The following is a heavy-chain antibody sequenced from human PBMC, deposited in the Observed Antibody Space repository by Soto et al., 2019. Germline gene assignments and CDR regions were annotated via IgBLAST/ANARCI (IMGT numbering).Heavy chain of an antibody. V-gene: IGHV4-34*01. D-gene: IGHD6-6*01. Sequence: QVQLQQWGAGLLKPSETLSLTCAVYGGSFSGYYWSWIRQPPGKGLEWIGEINHSGSTNYNPSLKSRVTISVDTSKNQFSLKLSSGTAADTAVYYCATSIAARLSWFDPWGQGTLVTVSS. CDR1: GGSFSGYY. J-gene: IGHJ5*02. CDR2: INHSGST. CDR3: ATSIAARLSWFDP.